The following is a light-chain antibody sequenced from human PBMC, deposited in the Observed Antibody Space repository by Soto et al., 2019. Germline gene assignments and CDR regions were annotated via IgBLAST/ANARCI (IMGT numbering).Light chain of an antibody. CDR2: DAS. CDR1: QSVSNY. J-gene: IGKJ2*01. CDR3: QQRSNWPRVT. V-gene: IGKV3-11*01. Sequence: EIVLTQSPATLSLSPGERATLSCRASQSVSNYLAWYQQKPGKAPMLLIYDASNTATGIPARFSGSGSGTDFTLTISSLEPEDFAVDYWQQRSNWPRVTFGQGTMVEIK.